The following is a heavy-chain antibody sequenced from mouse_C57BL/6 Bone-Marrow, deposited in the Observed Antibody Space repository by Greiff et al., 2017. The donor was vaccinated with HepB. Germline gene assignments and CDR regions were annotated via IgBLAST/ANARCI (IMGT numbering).Heavy chain of an antibody. CDR1: GFTFSSYT. CDR2: ISGGGGNT. V-gene: IGHV5-9*01. D-gene: IGHD2-5*01. J-gene: IGHJ1*03. CDR3: ARAYYSNYYWYLDV. Sequence: EVKLVESGGGLVKPGGSLKLSCAASGFTFSSYTMSWVRQTPEKRLEWVATISGGGGNTYYPDSVKGRFTISRDNAKNTLYLQMSSLSSEDTALYYCARAYYSNYYWYLDVWGTGTTVTVSS.